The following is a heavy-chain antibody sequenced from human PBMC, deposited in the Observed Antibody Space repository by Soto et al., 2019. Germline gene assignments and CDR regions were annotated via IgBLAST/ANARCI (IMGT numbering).Heavy chain of an antibody. Sequence: GESLKISCQASGYSFTAYWITWVRQMPGKGLEWMATIDPSDSYVDYSPSFRGHVTFSVDRSITTVYLQWNRLRASDSAMYVCGRGARCSLYQFGFWGEGALVTVSS. J-gene: IGHJ1*01. D-gene: IGHD6-13*01. CDR1: GYSFTAYW. V-gene: IGHV5-10-1*01. CDR2: IDPSDSYV. CDR3: GRGARCSLYQFGF.